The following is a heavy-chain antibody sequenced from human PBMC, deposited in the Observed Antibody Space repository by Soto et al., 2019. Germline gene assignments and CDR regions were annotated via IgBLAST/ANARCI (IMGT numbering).Heavy chain of an antibody. D-gene: IGHD6-6*01. Sequence: PSETLSLTCAVYGGSFSGYYWSWIRQPPGKGLEWIGEINHSGSTNYNPSLKSRVTISVDTSKNQFSLKLSSVTAADTAVYYCARGESNVAARPRWFDPWGQGTLVTVSS. V-gene: IGHV4-34*01. J-gene: IGHJ5*02. CDR1: GGSFSGYY. CDR3: ARGESNVAARPRWFDP. CDR2: INHSGST.